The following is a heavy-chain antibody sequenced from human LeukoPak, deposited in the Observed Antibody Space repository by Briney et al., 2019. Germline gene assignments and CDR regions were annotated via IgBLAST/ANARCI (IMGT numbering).Heavy chain of an antibody. V-gene: IGHV4-39*01. CDR2: IYYSGST. D-gene: IGHD2-2*01. J-gene: IGHJ4*02. CDR3: ARPQGYQLLDFEY. CDR1: GGSISSSSYY. Sequence: SETLSLTCTVSGGSISSSSYYWGWIRQPPGKGLEWIGSIYYSGSTYYNPSLKSRVTISVDTSKNQFSLKLSSVTAADTAVYYRARPQGYQLLDFEYWGQGTLVTVSS.